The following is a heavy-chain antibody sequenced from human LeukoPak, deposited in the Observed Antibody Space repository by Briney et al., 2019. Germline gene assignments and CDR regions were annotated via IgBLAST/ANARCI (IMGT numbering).Heavy chain of an antibody. CDR1: GFTFNRHW. Sequence: PGGSLRLSCAASGFTFNRHWMSWVRQAPGKGLEWVASINQDGSAIRYVDSVKGRFIISRDNAKNSLSLQMNSLRAEETAMYYCARLLGEATIYDLWGQGSLVTVSS. CDR3: ARLLGEATIYDL. CDR2: INQDGSAI. V-gene: IGHV3-7*01. D-gene: IGHD3-16*01. J-gene: IGHJ5*02.